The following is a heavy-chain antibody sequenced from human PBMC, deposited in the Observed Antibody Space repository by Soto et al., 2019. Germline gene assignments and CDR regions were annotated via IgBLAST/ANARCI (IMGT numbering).Heavy chain of an antibody. Sequence: QVQLVQSGDEVKKPGASVNVSCKASGYTFTSYGISWVRQAPGQGLEWMGWISAYNGDTNYAQKLQGRVTMTTDTSTGTAYMELMSLRSDDTAVYYCAREFLWVAYPFDVWGRGTKVTVSS. V-gene: IGHV1-18*01. CDR2: ISAYNGDT. CDR3: AREFLWVAYPFDV. J-gene: IGHJ3*01. CDR1: GYTFTSYG. D-gene: IGHD3-16*01.